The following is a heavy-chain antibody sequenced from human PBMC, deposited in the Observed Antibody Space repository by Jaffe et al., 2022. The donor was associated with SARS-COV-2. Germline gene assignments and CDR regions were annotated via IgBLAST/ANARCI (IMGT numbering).Heavy chain of an antibody. J-gene: IGHJ4*02. D-gene: IGHD3-16*01. CDR2: IIPILGVT. V-gene: IGHV1-69*02. Sequence: QVQMVQSGAEVKKPGSSVKVSCKVSGDTFSSYTINWVRQAPGQGLEWMGRIIPILGVTNYAQTFQDRGTITADKSTGTAYMDLTSLRSEDTAVYYCAAFKGALDYWGQGTLVTVSS. CDR1: GDTFSSYT. CDR3: AAFKGALDY.